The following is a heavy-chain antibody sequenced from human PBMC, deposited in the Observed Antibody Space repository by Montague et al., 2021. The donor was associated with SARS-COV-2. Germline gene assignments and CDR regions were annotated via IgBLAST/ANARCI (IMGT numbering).Heavy chain of an antibody. CDR1: GGSISSYY. D-gene: IGHD3-3*01. Sequence: SETLSLTCTVSGGSISSYYWSWIRQPPGKGLGWIGYIYYSGSTNXNPSLKSRVTISVDTSKNQFSPKLSSVTAADTAVYYCARQRRYQLPITIFGVVMADAFDIWGQGTMVTVSS. CDR3: ARQRRYQLPITIFGVVMADAFDI. V-gene: IGHV4-59*08. J-gene: IGHJ3*02. CDR2: IYYSGST.